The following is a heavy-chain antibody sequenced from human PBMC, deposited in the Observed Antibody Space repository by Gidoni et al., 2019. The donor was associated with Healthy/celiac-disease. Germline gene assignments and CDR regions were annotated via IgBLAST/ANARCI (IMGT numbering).Heavy chain of an antibody. Sequence: QVHLQQWGAGLLKPSETLSLTCAVYGGSFSGYYWSWIRQPPGKGLEWIGEINHSGSTNYNPSLKSRVTISVDTSKNQFSLKLSSVTAADTAVYYCARGTQVLLWCGEPKSGYYFDYWGQGTLVTVSS. CDR3: ARGTQVLLWCGEPKSGYYFDY. CDR1: GGSFSGYY. V-gene: IGHV4-34*01. D-gene: IGHD3-10*01. CDR2: INHSGST. J-gene: IGHJ4*02.